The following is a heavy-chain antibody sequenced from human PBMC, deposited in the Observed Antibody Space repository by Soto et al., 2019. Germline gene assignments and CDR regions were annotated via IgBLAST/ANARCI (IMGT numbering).Heavy chain of an antibody. D-gene: IGHD3-16*01. J-gene: IGHJ4*02. Sequence: SGGSLRLSCTTSGLTFGDYALSWVRQAPGKGLEWVGFIRRNPYGGTTDYAASVKGRFTISRDDSKSIAYLQMNSLRTEDTALSYCTRASSLVFDFWGQGTLVTVSS. CDR1: GLTFGDYA. CDR3: TRASSLVFDF. V-gene: IGHV3-49*04. CDR2: IRRNPYGGTT.